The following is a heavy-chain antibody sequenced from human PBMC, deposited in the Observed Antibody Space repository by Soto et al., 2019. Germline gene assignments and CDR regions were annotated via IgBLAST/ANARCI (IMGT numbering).Heavy chain of an antibody. D-gene: IGHD6-13*01. CDR2: INPNSGGT. V-gene: IGHV1-2*04. Sequence: ASVKVSCKASGYTFTGYYMHWVRQAPGQGLEWMGWINPNSGGTNYAQKFQGWVTMTRDTSIRTAYMELSRLRSDDTAGYYCARWQLPYSCGIAAAGYDAFDIWGQGTMVTVSS. CDR3: ARWQLPYSCGIAAAGYDAFDI. CDR1: GYTFTGYY. J-gene: IGHJ3*02.